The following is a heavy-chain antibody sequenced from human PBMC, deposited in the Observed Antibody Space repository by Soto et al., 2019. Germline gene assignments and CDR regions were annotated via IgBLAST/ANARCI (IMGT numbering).Heavy chain of an antibody. CDR3: AKDGRDYYGSGSYSKGYYYYYMDV. V-gene: IGHV3-9*01. Sequence: GGSLRLSCAASGFTFDDYAMHWGRQAPWKGLEWVSGISWNSGSIGYADSVKGRFTISRDNAKNSLYLQMNSLRAEDTALYYCAKDGRDYYGSGSYSKGYYYYYMDVWGKGTTVTVS. CDR1: GFTFDDYA. J-gene: IGHJ6*03. CDR2: ISWNSGSI. D-gene: IGHD3-10*01.